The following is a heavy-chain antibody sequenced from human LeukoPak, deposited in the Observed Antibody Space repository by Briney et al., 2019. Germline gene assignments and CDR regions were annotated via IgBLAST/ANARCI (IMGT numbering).Heavy chain of an antibody. V-gene: IGHV3-30*18. CDR2: ISYDGSNK. Sequence: GGSLRLSCAASGYTFSSYGMHWVRQAPGKGLEWVAVISYDGSNKYYADSVKGRFTISRDNSKNTLYLQMNSLRAEDTAVYFCAKDYSASQLVPLYYFNCWGQGSLVTVSS. D-gene: IGHD6-6*01. CDR1: GYTFSSYG. J-gene: IGHJ4*02. CDR3: AKDYSASQLVPLYYFNC.